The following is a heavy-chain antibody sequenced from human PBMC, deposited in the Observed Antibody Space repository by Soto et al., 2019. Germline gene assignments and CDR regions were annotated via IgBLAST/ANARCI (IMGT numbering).Heavy chain of an antibody. CDR1: GGSISSSSYY. CDR3: ARHVVGIVGAQGYYFDY. Sequence: QLQLQESGPGLVKPSETLSLTCTVSGGSISSSSYYWGWIRQPPGKGLEWIGSIYYSGSTYYNPSLKSRVTISVDTSKNQFSLKLSSVTAADTAVYYCARHVVGIVGAQGYYFDYWGQGTLVTVSS. V-gene: IGHV4-39*01. D-gene: IGHD1-26*01. J-gene: IGHJ4*02. CDR2: IYYSGST.